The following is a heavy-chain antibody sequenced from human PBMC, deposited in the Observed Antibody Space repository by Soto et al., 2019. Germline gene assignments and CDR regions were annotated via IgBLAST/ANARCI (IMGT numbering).Heavy chain of an antibody. J-gene: IGHJ6*02. CDR2: IIPILGIA. V-gene: IGHV1-69*02. D-gene: IGHD3-22*01. CDR1: GGTFSSYT. CDR3: ASPGLLRNYYYGMDV. Sequence: QVQLVQSGAEVKKPGSSVKVSCKASGGTFSSYTISWVRQAPGQGLEWMGRIIPILGIANYAQKFQGRVTITADKSTSTAYMELSSLRSEDTAVYYCASPGLLRNYYYGMDVWGQGTTVTVSS.